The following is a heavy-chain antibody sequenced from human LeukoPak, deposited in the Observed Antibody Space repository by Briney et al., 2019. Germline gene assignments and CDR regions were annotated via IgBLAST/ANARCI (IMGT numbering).Heavy chain of an antibody. D-gene: IGHD3-10*01. Sequence: GGSLRLSCAASGFTFSSYWMSWVRQAPGKGLEWVANIKQDGSEKYYVDSVKGRFTISRDNDKNSLFLQMTSLRAEDTAVYYCARDSTYYYDSGSSGPHYFDYWGQGTLVTVSS. V-gene: IGHV3-7*01. CDR2: IKQDGSEK. J-gene: IGHJ4*02. CDR3: ARDSTYYYDSGSSGPHYFDY. CDR1: GFTFSSYW.